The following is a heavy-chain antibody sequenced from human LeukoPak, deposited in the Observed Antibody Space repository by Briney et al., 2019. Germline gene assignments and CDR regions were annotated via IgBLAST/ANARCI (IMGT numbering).Heavy chain of an antibody. CDR2: IYYSGST. Sequence: SETLPLTCTVSGGSISSYYWSWIRQPPGKGLEWIGYIYYSGSTNYNPSLKSRVTISVDTSKNQFSLRLSSVTAADTAVYYCARHRIAVAGTRGWFDPWGQGTLVTVSS. D-gene: IGHD6-19*01. J-gene: IGHJ5*02. CDR3: ARHRIAVAGTRGWFDP. V-gene: IGHV4-59*08. CDR1: GGSISSYY.